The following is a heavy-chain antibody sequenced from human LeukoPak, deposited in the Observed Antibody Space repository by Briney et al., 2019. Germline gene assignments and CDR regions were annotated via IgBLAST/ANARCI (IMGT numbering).Heavy chain of an antibody. CDR2: INPNSGGT. J-gene: IGHJ6*03. CDR3: ARSSGYYSSLFYMHV. D-gene: IGHD3-22*01. Sequence: ASVKVSCKASGYTFTGYYMHWVRQAPGQGLEWMGWINPNSGGTTYAQKFQGRVTMTSDMSTSTVYMELSSLRSEDTAVYYCARSSGYYSSLFYMHVWGKGTTVTVSS. CDR1: GYTFTGYY. V-gene: IGHV1-2*02.